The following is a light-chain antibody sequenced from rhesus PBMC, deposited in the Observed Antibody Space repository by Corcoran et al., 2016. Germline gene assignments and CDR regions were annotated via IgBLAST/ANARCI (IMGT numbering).Light chain of an antibody. CDR1: QDINHY. CDR2: YAS. Sequence: DIQMTQSPPSLSASVGDRVTITCRASQDINHYLSWYQQKPGKAPKPLIYYASRLETGVPSRFRGSGSGTDDTRTISSLQPEDIAIYYCQQYNNSPWTFGQGTKVESK. CDR3: QQYNNSPWT. V-gene: IGKV1-66*01. J-gene: IGKJ1*01.